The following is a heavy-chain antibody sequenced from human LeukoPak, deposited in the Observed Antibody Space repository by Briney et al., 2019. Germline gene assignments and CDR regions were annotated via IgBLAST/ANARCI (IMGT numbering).Heavy chain of an antibody. D-gene: IGHD3-10*01. CDR2: ISGSGGST. CDR3: AKDPKAGGSGEKKY. V-gene: IGHV3-23*01. J-gene: IGHJ4*02. CDR1: GFTFSSYA. Sequence: GGSLRLSCAASGFTFSSYAMRWVRQAPGKGLEWVSAISGSGGSTYYADSVKGRFTISRDDSKNTLYLQMNSLRAEDTAVYYCAKDPKAGGSGEKKYWGQGTLVTVSS.